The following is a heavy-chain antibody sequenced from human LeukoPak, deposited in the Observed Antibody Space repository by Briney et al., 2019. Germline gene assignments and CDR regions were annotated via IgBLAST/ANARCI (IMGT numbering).Heavy chain of an antibody. D-gene: IGHD2-21*01. CDR1: GFTFSSYA. CDR2: ISGSGGST. J-gene: IGHJ3*02. CDR3: AKDQVISGSEASDI. Sequence: GGSLRLSCAASGFTFSSYAMSWVRQAPGKGQEWVSAISGSGGSTYYADSVKGRFTISRDNSKNTLYLQMNSLRAEDTAVYYCAKDQVISGSEASDIWGQGTMVTVSS. V-gene: IGHV3-23*01.